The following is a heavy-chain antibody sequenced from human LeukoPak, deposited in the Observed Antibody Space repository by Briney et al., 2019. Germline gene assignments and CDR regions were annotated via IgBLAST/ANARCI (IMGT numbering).Heavy chain of an antibody. D-gene: IGHD2-15*01. CDR3: ARDQNCSGGTCYSDHYYGMDV. J-gene: IGHJ6*02. Sequence: ASVKVSCKASGYTFTSYHMHWVRQAPGQGLEWMGWINPNSGGTKYAQKFQGRVTMTRDTSISTAYMELSSLSSDDTAMYYCARDQNCSGGTCYSDHYYGMDVWGQGTTVTVSS. CDR1: GYTFTSYH. CDR2: INPNSGGT. V-gene: IGHV1-2*02.